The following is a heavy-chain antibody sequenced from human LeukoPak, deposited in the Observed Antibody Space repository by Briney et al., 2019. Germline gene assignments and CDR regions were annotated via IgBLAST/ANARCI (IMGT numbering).Heavy chain of an antibody. J-gene: IGHJ4*02. CDR3: VDGVDY. V-gene: IGHV1-18*01. D-gene: IGHD4-17*01. CDR2: TSAYNGNT. CDR1: GYTFSNYG. Sequence: GASVKVSCKASGYTFSNYGITWMRQAPGQGLEWMGWTSAYNGNTYYAQKLQGRVTMTTVTSTSTAYMELRSLRSDDTAVYYCVDGVDYWGQGTLVTVSS.